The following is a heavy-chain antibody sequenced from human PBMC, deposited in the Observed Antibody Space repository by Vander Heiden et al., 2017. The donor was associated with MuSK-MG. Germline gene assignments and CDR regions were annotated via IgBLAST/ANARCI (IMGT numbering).Heavy chain of an antibody. CDR3: ARELQGIVGATRGAFDI. D-gene: IGHD1-26*01. V-gene: IGHV1-69*10. CDR2: IIPILGIA. J-gene: IGHJ3*02. CDR1: GGTFSSYA. Sequence: QVQLVQSGAEVKKPGSSVKVSCKASGGTFSSYAISWVRQAPGQGLEWMGGIIPILGIANYAQKFQGRVTITADKSTSTAYMELSSLRSEDTAVYYCARELQGIVGATRGAFDIWGQGTMVTVSS.